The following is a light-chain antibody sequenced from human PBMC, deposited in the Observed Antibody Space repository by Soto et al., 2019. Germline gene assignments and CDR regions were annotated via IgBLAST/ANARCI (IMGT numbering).Light chain of an antibody. CDR1: SSDVGRYNY. Sequence: SVLTQPASVSGSPGQSITSSCTGTSSDVGRYNYVSWYQQHPGKAPKLLIYDVSNRPSGVSNRFSGSKSGNTASLTISGLQAEDEADYYCSSYTSSSTPYVFGTGAKVTAL. V-gene: IGLV2-14*01. CDR2: DVS. J-gene: IGLJ1*01. CDR3: SSYTSSSTPYV.